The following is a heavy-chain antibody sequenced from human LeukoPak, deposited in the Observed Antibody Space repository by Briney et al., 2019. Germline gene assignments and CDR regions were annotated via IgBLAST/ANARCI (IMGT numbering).Heavy chain of an antibody. Sequence: GGSLRLSCAASGFTFSSYAMSWVRQAPGKGLEWVSAMSGSGGSTYYADSVKGRFTISRDNSKNTLYLQMNSLRAYDTAVYYCAKDSSSWSYWYFDLWGRGTLVTVSS. D-gene: IGHD6-13*01. J-gene: IGHJ2*01. CDR1: GFTFSSYA. V-gene: IGHV3-23*01. CDR3: AKDSSSWSYWYFDL. CDR2: MSGSGGST.